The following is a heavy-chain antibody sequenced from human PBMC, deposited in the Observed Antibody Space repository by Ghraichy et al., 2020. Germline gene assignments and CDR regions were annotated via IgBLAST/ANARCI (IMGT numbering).Heavy chain of an antibody. Sequence: SETLSLTCSVSGGSISSYYWSWIRQPPGQGLEWIGYIYAVGSTSYNPSLKSRVTMSLDTSNNQLSLKLNSVTAADTAVYYCARILSTNFYGFDPWGQGTLVTVSS. V-gene: IGHV4-4*09. CDR3: ARILSTNFYGFDP. D-gene: IGHD5/OR15-5a*01. J-gene: IGHJ5*02. CDR1: GGSISSYY. CDR2: IYAVGST.